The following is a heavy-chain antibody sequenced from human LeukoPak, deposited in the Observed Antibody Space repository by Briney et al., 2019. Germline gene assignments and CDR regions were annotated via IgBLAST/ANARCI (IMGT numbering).Heavy chain of an antibody. CDR2: INPNSGDT. D-gene: IGHD4-17*01. V-gene: IGHV1-2*02. Sequence: ASVKVSCKASGYTFTGYYMHWVRQAPGQGLEWMGWINPNSGDTNYAQKFQGRVTITWNTSISTVYMELSSLRSDDTAVYYCAKQCKWVTKYFDYWGQGTLVTVSS. CDR3: AKQCKWVTKYFDY. J-gene: IGHJ4*02. CDR1: GYTFTGYY.